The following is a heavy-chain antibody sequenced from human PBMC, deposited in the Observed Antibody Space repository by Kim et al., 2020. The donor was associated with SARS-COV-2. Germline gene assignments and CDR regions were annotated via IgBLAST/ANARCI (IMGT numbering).Heavy chain of an antibody. V-gene: IGHV1-8*01. J-gene: IGHJ4*02. D-gene: IGHD3-22*01. CDR3: ARGGYYYDSSGYIIDY. Sequence: ASVKVSCKASGYTFTSHDINWVRQASGQGPEWMGWMNPHSANTGYAQKFKGRVTMTRDTSINTAYVELSSLRSEDTAVYYCARGGYYYDSSGYIIDYWGQGTPVTVSS. CDR2: MNPHSANT. CDR1: GYTFTSHD.